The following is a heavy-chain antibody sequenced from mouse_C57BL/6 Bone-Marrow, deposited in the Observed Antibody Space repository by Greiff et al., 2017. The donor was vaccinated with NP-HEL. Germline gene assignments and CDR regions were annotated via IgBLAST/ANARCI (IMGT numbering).Heavy chain of an antibody. CDR1: GFSLSTSGMG. CDR3: AREGDGYVYYAMDY. J-gene: IGHJ4*01. Sequence: QVTLNESGPGILQSSQTLSLTCSFSGFSLSTSGMGVSWIRQPSGKGLEWLAHIYWDDDKRYNPSLKSRLTISKDTSRNQVFLKITSVDTADTATYYCAREGDGYVYYAMDYWGQGTSVTVSS. D-gene: IGHD2-3*01. V-gene: IGHV8-12*01. CDR2: IYWDDDK.